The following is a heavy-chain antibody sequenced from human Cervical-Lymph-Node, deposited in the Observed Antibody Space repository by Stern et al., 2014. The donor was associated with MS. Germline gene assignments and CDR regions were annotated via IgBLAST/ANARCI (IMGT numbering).Heavy chain of an antibody. CDR3: AREAWVHYPFFES. CDR1: GGTFSSYE. CDR2: ITPIFGTS. J-gene: IGHJ4*02. Sequence: QVQLVQSGAEVKKPGSSVKVSCKASGGTFSSYEITWVRQAPGQGLEWMGGITPIFGTSNYAQKFQGRVTINADESTSTAYMELNSLTSDDTAIYYCAREAWVHYPFFESWGQGTLVTVSS. D-gene: IGHD1-1*01. V-gene: IGHV1-69*01.